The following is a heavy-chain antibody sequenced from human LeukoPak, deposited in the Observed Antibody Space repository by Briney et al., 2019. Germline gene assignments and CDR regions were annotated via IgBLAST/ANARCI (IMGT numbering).Heavy chain of an antibody. CDR3: ARDKPSGPYYYYGMDV. D-gene: IGHD3-10*01. V-gene: IGHV3-21*01. J-gene: IGHJ6*02. CDR2: ISSTSTMYSYI. Sequence: GGSLRLSCAASGFTFSPYSMNWVRQAPGKGLEWVSSISSTSTMYSYIYYADSVKGRFTISRDNTKNSLYLQMNSLRAEDTAVYYCARDKPSGPYYYYGMDVWGQGTTVTVSS. CDR1: GFTFSPYS.